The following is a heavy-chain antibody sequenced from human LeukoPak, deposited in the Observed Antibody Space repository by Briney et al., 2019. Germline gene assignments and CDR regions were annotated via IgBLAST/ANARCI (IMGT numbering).Heavy chain of an antibody. D-gene: IGHD3-3*01. J-gene: IGHJ5*02. CDR1: GFTFSSYS. Sequence: GGSLRLSCAASGFTFSSYSMTWVRQAPGKGLEWVSSISSSSSYIYYADSVKGRFTISRDNAKNSLYLQMNSLRAEDTAVYYCARGRKYYDFWNGYYRSNWFDPWGQGTLVTVSS. CDR2: ISSSSSYI. V-gene: IGHV3-21*01. CDR3: ARGRKYYDFWNGYYRSNWFDP.